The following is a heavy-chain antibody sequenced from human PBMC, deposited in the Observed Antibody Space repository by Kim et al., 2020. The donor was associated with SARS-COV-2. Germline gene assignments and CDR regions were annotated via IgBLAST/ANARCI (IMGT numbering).Heavy chain of an antibody. J-gene: IGHJ5*02. CDR3: ARGGYPYYGSGHGWFDP. D-gene: IGHD3-10*01. CDR1: GGSFSGYY. Sequence: SETLSLTCAVYGGSFSGYYWSWIRQPPGKGLEWIGEINHSGSTNYNPSLKSRVTISVDTSKNQFSLKLSSVTAADTAVYYCARGGYPYYGSGHGWFDPWGQGTLVTVSS. V-gene: IGHV4-34*01. CDR2: INHSGST.